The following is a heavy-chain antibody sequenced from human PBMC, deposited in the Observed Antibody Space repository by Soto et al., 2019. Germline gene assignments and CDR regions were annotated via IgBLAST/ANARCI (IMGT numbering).Heavy chain of an antibody. J-gene: IGHJ4*02. CDR2: IYSGGSA. CDR1: GFTVSSNY. D-gene: IGHD5-18*01. CDR3: ARHGYSYGGGYFDY. V-gene: IGHV3-66*04. Sequence: EVQLVESGGGLVQPGGSLRLSCAASGFTVSSNYMSWVRQAPGKGLEWVSVIYSGGSAYYADSVKGRFTSSRDNPKNTLYLQMNSLRAEDTAVYYCARHGYSYGGGYFDYWGQGTLVTVSS.